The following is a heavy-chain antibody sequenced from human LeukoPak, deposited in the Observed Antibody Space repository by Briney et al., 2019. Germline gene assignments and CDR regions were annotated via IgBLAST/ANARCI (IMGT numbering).Heavy chain of an antibody. J-gene: IGHJ4*02. CDR3: ARAKPKNMVRGLIMRRESRYYFDY. V-gene: IGHV3-23*01. CDR1: GFTFSSYA. CDR2: ISGSGGSR. Sequence: GGSLRLSCAASGFTFSSYAMSWVRQAPGKGLEWVSAISGSGGSRYYADSVKGRFTISRDNSKSTLYIQMNSLRAEDTAVYYCARAKPKNMVRGLIMRRESRYYFDYWGQGTLVTVSS. D-gene: IGHD3-10*01.